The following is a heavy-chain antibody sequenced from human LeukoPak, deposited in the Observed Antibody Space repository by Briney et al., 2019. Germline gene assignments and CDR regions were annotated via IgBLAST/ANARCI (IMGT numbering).Heavy chain of an antibody. CDR2: IYYSGST. D-gene: IGHD3/OR15-3a*01. J-gene: IGHJ4*02. CDR1: GGSISSYY. Sequence: PSETLSLTCTVSGGSISSYYWSWIRQPPGKGLEWIGYIYYSGSTNYNPSLKSRVTISVVTSKNQFSLKLSSVTAADTAVYYCARSHSVWTSFDYWGQGTLVTVSS. CDR3: ARSHSVWTSFDY. V-gene: IGHV4-59*01.